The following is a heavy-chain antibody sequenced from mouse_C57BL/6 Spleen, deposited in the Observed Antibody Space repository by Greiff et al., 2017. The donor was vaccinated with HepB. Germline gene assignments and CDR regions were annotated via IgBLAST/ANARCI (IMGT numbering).Heavy chain of an antibody. J-gene: IGHJ1*03. Sequence: EVQVVESGGGLVKPGGSLKLSCAASGFTFSSYAMSWVRQTPEKRLEWVATISDGGSYTYYPDNVKGRFTISRDNAKNNLYLQMSHLKSEDTAMYYCARVGPYWYFDVWGTGTTVTVSS. CDR1: GFTFSSYA. D-gene: IGHD3-3*01. CDR2: ISDGGSYT. CDR3: ARVGPYWYFDV. V-gene: IGHV5-4*01.